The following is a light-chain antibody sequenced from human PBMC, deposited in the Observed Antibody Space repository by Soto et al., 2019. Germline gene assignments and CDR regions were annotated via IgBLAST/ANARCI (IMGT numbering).Light chain of an antibody. CDR3: SSYTSSSAYLL. Sequence: QSALTQPASVSGSPGQSITISCTGTSSDLGGYNYVSWYQQHPGKAPKLMIYDVSNRPSGVSNRFSGSKSGNTASLTISGLQAEDEADYYCSSYTSSSAYLLFGGGNKLTVL. V-gene: IGLV2-14*01. CDR1: SSDLGGYNY. J-gene: IGLJ2*01. CDR2: DVS.